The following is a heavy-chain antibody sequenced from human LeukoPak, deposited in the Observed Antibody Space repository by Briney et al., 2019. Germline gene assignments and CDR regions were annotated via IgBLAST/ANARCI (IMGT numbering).Heavy chain of an antibody. CDR2: IYHSGST. J-gene: IGHJ5*02. Sequence: SETLSLTCTVSGYSISSGYYWGWIRQPPGKGLEWIGSIYHSGSTYYNPSLKSRVTISVDTSKNQFSLKLSSVAAADTAVYYCARGRTDFWSGYYTGDGKGNWFDPWGQGTLVTVSS. CDR3: ARGRTDFWSGYYTGDGKGNWFDP. V-gene: IGHV4-38-2*02. CDR1: GYSISSGYY. D-gene: IGHD3-3*01.